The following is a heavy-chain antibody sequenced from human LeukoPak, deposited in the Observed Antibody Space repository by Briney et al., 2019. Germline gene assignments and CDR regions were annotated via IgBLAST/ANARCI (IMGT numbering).Heavy chain of an antibody. CDR2: ISYDGSNK. V-gene: IGHV3-30*04. CDR1: GFTFTTYP. J-gene: IGHJ4*02. CDR3: ARDEDLYGGGFDL. D-gene: IGHD3-16*01. Sequence: GGSLRLSCAASGFTFTTYPMHWVRQAPGKGLEWLALISYDGSNKLYAPSVKGRFTISRDNSKNTVFLQMNSLRPADAAVYFRARDEDLYGGGFDLWGQGSLVIVSS.